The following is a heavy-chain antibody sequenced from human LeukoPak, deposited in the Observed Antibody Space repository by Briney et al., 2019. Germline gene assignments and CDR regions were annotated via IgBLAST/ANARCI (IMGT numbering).Heavy chain of an antibody. V-gene: IGHV1-24*01. CDR3: ARERITMVRGVLLNYYYYYMDV. J-gene: IGHJ6*03. Sequence: ASVKVSCKVSGYTLTELSMHWVRQAPGKGLEWMGGFGPEDGETIYAQKFQGRVTMTEDTSTDTAYMELSSLRSDDTAVYYCARERITMVRGVLLNYYYYYMDVWGKGTTVTVSS. CDR2: FGPEDGET. D-gene: IGHD3-10*01. CDR1: GYTLTELS.